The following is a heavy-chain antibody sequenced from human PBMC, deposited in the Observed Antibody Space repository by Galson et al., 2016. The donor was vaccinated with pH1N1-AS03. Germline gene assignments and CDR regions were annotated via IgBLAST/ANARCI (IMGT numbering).Heavy chain of an antibody. J-gene: IGHJ4*02. V-gene: IGHV2-5*02. CDR2: IYWDDDK. D-gene: IGHD6-13*01. Sequence: PALVKPTQTLTLTCTFSGFSLSTSGVGVGWIRQPPGRALEWLALIYWDDDKRYSPSLESRLTITKDTSKNQVVLTMTNMDPGYTATYYCAHTGAASGDAPYDYWGQGTLVTVSS. CDR3: AHTGAASGDAPYDY. CDR1: GFSLSTSGVG.